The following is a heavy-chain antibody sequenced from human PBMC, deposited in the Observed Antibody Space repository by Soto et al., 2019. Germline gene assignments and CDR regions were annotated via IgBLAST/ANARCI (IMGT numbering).Heavy chain of an antibody. D-gene: IGHD3-3*01. CDR3: SKGPRLYDFWSGPFDY. J-gene: IGHJ4*02. V-gene: IGHV3-30*18. Sequence: GGSLRLSCAASGFTFSSYGMHWVRQAPGKGLEWVAVISYDGSNKYYADSVKGRFTISRDNSKNTLYQQMNRLRAEDKAEDYSSKGPRLYDFWSGPFDYWGQGTLVSVSS. CDR2: ISYDGSNK. CDR1: GFTFSSYG.